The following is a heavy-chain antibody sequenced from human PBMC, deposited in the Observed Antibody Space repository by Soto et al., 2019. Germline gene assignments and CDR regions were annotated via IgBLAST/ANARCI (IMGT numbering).Heavy chain of an antibody. CDR2: IKPNSGGT. CDR3: ARDSRYGSGSYDAFDT. D-gene: IGHD3-10*01. J-gene: IGHJ3*02. V-gene: IGHV1-2*02. CDR1: GYTFTGYY. Sequence: ASVKVSCKASGYTFTGYYIHWVRQAPGQGLEWMGWIKPNSGGTNYAQNSQGRVIMTTDTSISTVHMELSRLRSDDTAVYYCARDSRYGSGSYDAFDTWGQGTMVTVSS.